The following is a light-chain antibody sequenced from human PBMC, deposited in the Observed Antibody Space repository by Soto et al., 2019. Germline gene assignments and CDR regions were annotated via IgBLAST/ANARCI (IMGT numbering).Light chain of an antibody. CDR1: QGIRSY. J-gene: IGKJ1*01. CDR3: QQHYSYPWT. V-gene: IGKV1-8*01. CDR2: AAS. Sequence: VRRTQSPYSVSTATGDRVAINCRASQGIRSYLDWEQEKTGKAPKLLSYAASTLQSGVPTRFRGSGSGKEFHLTISCLQSEELGTYSRQQHYSYPWTCGEGTKVDIK.